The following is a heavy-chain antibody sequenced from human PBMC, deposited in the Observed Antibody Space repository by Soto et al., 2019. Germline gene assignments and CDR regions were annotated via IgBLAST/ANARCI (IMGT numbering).Heavy chain of an antibody. CDR1: GGSVSDKTYY. V-gene: IGHV4-61*01. CDR2: VYYSGTT. D-gene: IGHD4-17*01. CDR3: ARTTAVPNTLRSRYFFDY. J-gene: IGHJ4*02. Sequence: SETLSLTCSVSGGSVSDKTYYWSWIRQPPGKRLEWTGYVYYSGTTNYNPSLKSRVTISVDLSKNRFSLRLSSVTTADTALYYCARTTAVPNTLRSRYFFDYWGQGTLVTVSS.